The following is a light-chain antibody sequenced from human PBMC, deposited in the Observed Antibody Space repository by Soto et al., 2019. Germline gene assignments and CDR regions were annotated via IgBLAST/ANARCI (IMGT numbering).Light chain of an antibody. CDR3: QQLNTFPPFFT. V-gene: IGKV1-9*01. CDR2: GAS. Sequence: DIQLTQSPSFLSASVGDRVTITCRASQGIRSYLAWYQQRPGKAPELLIYGASTLRPGGASRFSGSGSGTEFHLSISSLQPEDFATYFCQQLNTFPPFFTFGPGTKVDIQ. CDR1: QGIRSY. J-gene: IGKJ3*01.